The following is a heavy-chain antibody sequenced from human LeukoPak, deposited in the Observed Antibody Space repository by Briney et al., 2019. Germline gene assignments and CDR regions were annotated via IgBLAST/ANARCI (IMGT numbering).Heavy chain of an antibody. J-gene: IGHJ4*02. V-gene: IGHV3-23*01. CDR2: ISGSGVGT. CDR1: IFTYSRCP. CDR3: AKMVREFYTISYYFDY. Sequence: GGPLRLLCAVCIFTYSRCPVHGPPHATEEALEWVYCISGSGVGTYYADCVKGRFTISRDNTKNTPYLQMNSPRAEDTAVYYCAKMVREFYTISYYFDYWGQGTLVTVSS. D-gene: IGHD2-8*01.